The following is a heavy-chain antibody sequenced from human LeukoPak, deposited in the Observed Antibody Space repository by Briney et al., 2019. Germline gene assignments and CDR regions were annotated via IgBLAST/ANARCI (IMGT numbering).Heavy chain of an antibody. CDR3: AVSQSPSSSFEY. CDR1: GVSISSYY. J-gene: IGHJ4*02. CDR2: VYDSGST. V-gene: IGHV4-59*01. Sequence: PSETLSLTCTVSGVSISSYYWSWLRQSPGKGLEWIGYVYDSGSTNYNPSLKSRVTISVDTSKNQFSLKLSSVTAADTAVYYCAVSQSPSSSFEYWGQGTLVTVSS. D-gene: IGHD2-15*01.